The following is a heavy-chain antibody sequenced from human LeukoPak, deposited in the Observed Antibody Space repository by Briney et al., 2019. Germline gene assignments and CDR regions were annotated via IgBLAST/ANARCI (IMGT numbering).Heavy chain of an antibody. J-gene: IGHJ4*02. CDR2: IHYSGST. Sequence: SEILSLTCAVYGGSFSGYYWSWIRQPPGKGLEWIGYIHYSGSTNYNPSLKSRVTISLDTSKNQFSLKLNSVTAADTAVYYCARYIAAAQNYYFDYWGQGTLVTVSS. V-gene: IGHV4-59*08. D-gene: IGHD6-13*01. CDR3: ARYIAAAQNYYFDY. CDR1: GGSFSGYY.